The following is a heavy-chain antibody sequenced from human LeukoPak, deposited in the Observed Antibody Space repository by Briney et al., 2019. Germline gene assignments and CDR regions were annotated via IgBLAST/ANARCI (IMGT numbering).Heavy chain of an antibody. CDR1: GGTFSSYA. J-gene: IGHJ3*02. CDR2: IIPIFGTA. Sequence: SVKVSCKASGGTFSSYAISWVRQAPGQGLEWMGGIIPIFGTANYAQKFQGRVTITADKSTSTAYMELSSLRSEDTAMYYCARQSRGIAARPPGAFDIWGQGTMVTVSS. D-gene: IGHD6-6*01. CDR3: ARQSRGIAARPPGAFDI. V-gene: IGHV1-69*06.